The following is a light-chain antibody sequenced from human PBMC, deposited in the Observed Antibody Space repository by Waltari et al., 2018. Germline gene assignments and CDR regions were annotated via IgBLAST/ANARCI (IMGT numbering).Light chain of an antibody. Sequence: DIQLTQSPSFLSASVGDRVTITCRASRAFTSTYLLWYQQKPGKAPTLLIYAASTLQSGVPSRFSGSGSGAEFTLTISSLQPEDFATYYCQQLSDYPVTFGPGTKVDFK. V-gene: IGKV1-9*01. CDR1: RAFTSTY. CDR2: AAS. CDR3: QQLSDYPVT. J-gene: IGKJ3*01.